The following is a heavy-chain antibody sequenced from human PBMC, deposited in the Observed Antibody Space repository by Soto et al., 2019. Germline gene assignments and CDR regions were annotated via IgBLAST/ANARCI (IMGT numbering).Heavy chain of an antibody. J-gene: IGHJ4*02. V-gene: IGHV1-18*04. CDR1: GYTFTKYG. D-gene: IGHD4-17*01. CDR2: IGVYNGKT. CDR3: SRGYGDSY. Sequence: QEQLVQSGGEVKKPGASVRVSCKASGYTFTKYGITWVRQAPGQGLEWMGWIGVYNGKTNYARKLQGRVIMTADTSASTAYMELRSLRSDDTAVYYCSRGYGDSYWGQGTLVTVFS.